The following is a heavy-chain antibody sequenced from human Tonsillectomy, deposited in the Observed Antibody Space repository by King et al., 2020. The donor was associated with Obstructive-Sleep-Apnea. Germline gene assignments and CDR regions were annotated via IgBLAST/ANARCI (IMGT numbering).Heavy chain of an antibody. V-gene: IGHV3-30*04. CDR2: ISYDGSNK. D-gene: IGHD2-15*01. J-gene: IGHJ6*02. CDR1: GFTFSSYA. Sequence: QVQLVESGGGVVQPGRSLRLSCAASGFTFSSYAMHWVRQAPGKGLEWVAVISYDGSNKYYADSVKGRFTISRDNSKNTLYLQMNSLRAEDTAVYYCARDEYCSGGSCYFGRMDVWGQGTTVTVSS. CDR3: ARDEYCSGGSCYFGRMDV.